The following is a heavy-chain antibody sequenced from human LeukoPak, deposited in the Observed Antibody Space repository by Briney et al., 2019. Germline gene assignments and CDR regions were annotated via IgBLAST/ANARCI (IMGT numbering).Heavy chain of an antibody. CDR1: GFTLRDYY. D-gene: IGHD2-2*01. CDR3: ARDPQAWEVPLDS. J-gene: IGHJ4*02. Sequence: NPGGSLRLSCAASGFTLRDYYMHWVRQAPGKGLEWISYISNNGDTIYYADSVKGRFTISRDNAKNSLFLQMNSLSAEDTAVYYCARDPQAWEVPLDSWGQGTLATVSS. CDR2: ISNNGDTI. V-gene: IGHV3-11*01.